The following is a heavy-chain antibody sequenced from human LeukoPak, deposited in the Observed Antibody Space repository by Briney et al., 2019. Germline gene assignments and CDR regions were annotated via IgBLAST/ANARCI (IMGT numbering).Heavy chain of an antibody. CDR2: IYPGDSES. CDR3: AGRITATGSDAFDI. V-gene: IGHV5-51*01. J-gene: IGHJ3*02. D-gene: IGHD6-13*01. CDR1: GYSFTSYW. Sequence: GESLKISCKGSGYSFTSYWIGWVRQMPGKGLEWMGIIYPGDSESRYSPSFQGQVTISADKSISTAYLQWSSLKASDTAMYYCAGRITATGSDAFDIWGQGAMVTVSS.